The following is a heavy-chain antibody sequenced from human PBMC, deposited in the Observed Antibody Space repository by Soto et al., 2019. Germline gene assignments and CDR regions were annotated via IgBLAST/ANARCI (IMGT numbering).Heavy chain of an antibody. CDR2: IYPSDSET. V-gene: IGHV5-51*01. CDR3: ALAIRVTESGYIHL. J-gene: IGHJ1*01. D-gene: IGHD1-1*01. CDR1: AFTSKNKW. Sequence: GESLQVSCNGSAFTSKNKWIAWLRLMPGKGLEWMGIIYPSDSETRYSPSFQGQVTISADKSISTAYLQWTSLKASDTATYYCALAIRVTESGYIHLRGQGTRGTGFS.